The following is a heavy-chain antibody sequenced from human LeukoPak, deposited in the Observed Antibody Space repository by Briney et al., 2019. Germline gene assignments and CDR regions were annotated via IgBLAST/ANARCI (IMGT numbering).Heavy chain of an antibody. CDR3: ARGLAAAGPIDY. V-gene: IGHV1-18*01. D-gene: IGHD6-13*01. Sequence: ASVKVSCKASGYTFSTYGISWVRQAPGQGLEWMGWISAYKGNTYYAQKLQGRVTMTTDTSTSTAYMELRSLRSDDTAVYYCARGLAAAGPIDYWGQGTLVTVSS. J-gene: IGHJ4*02. CDR2: ISAYKGNT. CDR1: GYTFSTYG.